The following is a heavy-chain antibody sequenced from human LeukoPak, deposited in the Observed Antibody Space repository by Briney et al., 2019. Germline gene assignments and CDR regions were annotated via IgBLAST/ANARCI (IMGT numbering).Heavy chain of an antibody. D-gene: IGHD5-12*01. CDR2: IYPGDSDT. CDR3: ARQGTIVAGTLGTTFDY. J-gene: IGHJ4*02. V-gene: IGHV5-51*01. CDR1: GYIFTNYW. Sequence: LGESLKISCKASGYIFTNYWIGWVRQMPGKGLEWMGIIYPGDSDTKYSPSFQGQVTISADKSINTPYLQWSSLRASDTAMYYCARQGTIVAGTLGTTFDYWGQGTLLTVAS.